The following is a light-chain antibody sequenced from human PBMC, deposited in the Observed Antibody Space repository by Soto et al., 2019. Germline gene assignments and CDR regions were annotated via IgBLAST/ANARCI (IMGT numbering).Light chain of an antibody. CDR1: SSDVGGYNY. J-gene: IGLJ3*02. CDR3: SSFTTSSTWV. Sequence: SALTQPASVSGSPGQSITISCTGTSSDVGGYNYVSWYQQHPGKAPKLMIYDVTTRPSGVSSRFSGSKSGNTASLTISGLQAEDEADYYCSSFTTSSTWVFGAGTKLTVL. V-gene: IGLV2-14*01. CDR2: DVT.